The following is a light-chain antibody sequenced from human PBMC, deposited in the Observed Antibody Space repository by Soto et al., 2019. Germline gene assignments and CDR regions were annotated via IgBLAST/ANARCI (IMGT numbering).Light chain of an antibody. Sequence: DIVMTQFPLSLSVVPGEPASISCTSSQSLLQTNVHNYLDWYLQRPGQSPQLLIYLTSNRSAGVPNRFSGSGSGTDFTLKISRVEAEDVGVYFCMQARRTPLTFGPGTKVNL. J-gene: IGKJ3*01. V-gene: IGKV2-28*01. CDR3: MQARRTPLT. CDR2: LTS. CDR1: QSLLQTNVHNY.